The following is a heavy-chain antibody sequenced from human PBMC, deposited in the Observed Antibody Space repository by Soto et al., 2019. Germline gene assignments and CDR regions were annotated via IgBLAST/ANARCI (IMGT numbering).Heavy chain of an antibody. CDR3: AKPVGSTPHCSGGSYYPNYYYGMDV. Sequence: QIQLVQSGAEVKKPGSSVKVSCKASGGTFSSYAISWVRQAPGQGLEWMGGIIPIFGTANYAQKFQGRVTITADESTSTAYMELSSLRSEDTAVYYCAKPVGSTPHCSGGSYYPNYYYGMDVWGQGTTVTVSS. CDR1: GGTFSSYA. V-gene: IGHV1-69*12. CDR2: IIPIFGTA. D-gene: IGHD2-15*01. J-gene: IGHJ6*02.